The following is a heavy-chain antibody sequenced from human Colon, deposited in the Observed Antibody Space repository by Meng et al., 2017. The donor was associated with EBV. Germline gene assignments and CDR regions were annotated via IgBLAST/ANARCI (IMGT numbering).Heavy chain of an antibody. V-gene: IGHV4-4*02. CDR3: ARVGAYCGGDCYHPR. CDR2: IYHSGST. CDR1: GGSLSSRNW. J-gene: IGHJ4*02. Sequence: GQLRESCPGLVRPSGTLARACAVSGGSLSSRNWWSWVRQPPGKGLEWIGEIYHSGSTNYNPSLKSRVTISVDESKNQFSLRLSSVTAADTAVYYCARVGAYCGGDCYHPRWGQGTLVTVSS. D-gene: IGHD2-21*02.